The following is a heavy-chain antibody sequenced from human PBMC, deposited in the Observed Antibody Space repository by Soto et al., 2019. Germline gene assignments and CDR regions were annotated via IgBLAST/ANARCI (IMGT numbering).Heavy chain of an antibody. J-gene: IGHJ4*02. Sequence: EVQLVESGGGLVKPGGSLRLSCEASGFTFSNAWMTWVRQAPGKGREWVGRVKSKTDGGTIDYAAPVKDRFTISRDDSKNTLYLQMNSLKTEDTAVYYCIGTYSGSSMRFDYWGQGTLVTVSS. CDR3: IGTYSGSSMRFDY. CDR1: GFTFSNAW. D-gene: IGHD5-12*01. V-gene: IGHV3-15*01. CDR2: VKSKTDGGTI.